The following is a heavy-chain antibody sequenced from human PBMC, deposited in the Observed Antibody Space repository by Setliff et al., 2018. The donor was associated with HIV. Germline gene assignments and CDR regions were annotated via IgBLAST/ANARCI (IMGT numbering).Heavy chain of an antibody. CDR3: ARRIYGNNPYFDC. CDR1: GGSFSGYY. D-gene: IGHD4-17*01. J-gene: IGHJ4*02. Sequence: SETLSLTCAVYGGSFSGYYWSWIRQPPGKGLEWIGEINHDRTTNYNPSLKSRVTISVDTSKNQFSLTLNSVTAADTAIYYCARRIYGNNPYFDCWSQGTLVTVSS. CDR2: INHDRTT. V-gene: IGHV4-34*01.